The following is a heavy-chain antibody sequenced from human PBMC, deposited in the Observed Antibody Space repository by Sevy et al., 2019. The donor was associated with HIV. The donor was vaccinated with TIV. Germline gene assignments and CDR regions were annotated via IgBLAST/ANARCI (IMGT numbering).Heavy chain of an antibody. Sequence: SQTLSLTCAISGDSVSSNSAAWNWIRQSPSRGLEWLGRTYYRSKWYKDYAVSVKSRITINPDTSKNQIPLQLTSVTPEATAVYYCARATLRFFRNSFYYNYGMDVWGQGTRVTVSS. D-gene: IGHD3-3*01. CDR1: GDSVSSNSAA. CDR3: ARATLRFFRNSFYYNYGMDV. J-gene: IGHJ6*02. V-gene: IGHV6-1*01. CDR2: TYYRSKWYK.